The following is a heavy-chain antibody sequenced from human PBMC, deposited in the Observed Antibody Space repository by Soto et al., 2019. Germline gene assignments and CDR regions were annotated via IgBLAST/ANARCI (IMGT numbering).Heavy chain of an antibody. CDR2: IYYSGST. D-gene: IGHD3-10*01. CDR3: ARGQMVRGVIIWRSYYMDV. J-gene: IGHJ6*03. CDR1: GGSISSYY. V-gene: IGHV4-59*01. Sequence: SETVSLTCTVSGGSISSYYWSWVRQPPGKGLEWIGYIYYSGSTNYNPSLKSRVTISVDTSKNQFSLKLSSVTAADTAVYYCARGQMVRGVIIWRSYYMDVWGKGTTVTVSS.